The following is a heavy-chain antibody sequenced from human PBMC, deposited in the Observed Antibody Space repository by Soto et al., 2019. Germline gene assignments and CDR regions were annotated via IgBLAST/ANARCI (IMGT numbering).Heavy chain of an antibody. D-gene: IGHD2-15*01. V-gene: IGHV4-31*03. CDR3: ARHRIVVVVAAPTYNWLDP. Sequence: SETLSLTCTVSGYSISRGGYYWSWIRQLPGKGLEWIGYISYRGSDYYNPSLQGRLTISVDTSENHFSLKLSSVTAADTAVYYCARHRIVVVVAAPTYNWLDPWRQGSLVTVSS. CDR1: GYSISRGGYY. J-gene: IGHJ5*02. CDR2: ISYRGSD.